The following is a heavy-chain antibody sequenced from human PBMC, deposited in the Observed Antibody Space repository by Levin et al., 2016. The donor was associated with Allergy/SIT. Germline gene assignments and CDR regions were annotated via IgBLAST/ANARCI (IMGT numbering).Heavy chain of an antibody. V-gene: IGHV3-30*18. Sequence: GESLKISCAASGFTFSSYGMHWVRQAPGKGLEWVAVISYDGSNKYYADSVKGRFTISRDNSKNTLYLQMNSLRAEDTAVYYCAKGVYAETNWFDPWGQGTLVTVSS. CDR3: AKGVYAETNWFDP. J-gene: IGHJ5*02. CDR1: GFTFSSYG. CDR2: ISYDGSNK. D-gene: IGHD2-8*01.